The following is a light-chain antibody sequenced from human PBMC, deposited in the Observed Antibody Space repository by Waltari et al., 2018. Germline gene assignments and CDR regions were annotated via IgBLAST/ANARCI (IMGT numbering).Light chain of an antibody. Sequence: DIQMTQSLSSLSASVGDRVTITCRASQSISSYLNWYQQKPGKAPKLLIYAASSLQSGVPSRFSGSGSGTDFTLTISSLQPEDVATYYCQQSYSTPQTFGQGTKVEIK. J-gene: IGKJ1*01. CDR2: AAS. V-gene: IGKV1-39*01. CDR1: QSISSY. CDR3: QQSYSTPQT.